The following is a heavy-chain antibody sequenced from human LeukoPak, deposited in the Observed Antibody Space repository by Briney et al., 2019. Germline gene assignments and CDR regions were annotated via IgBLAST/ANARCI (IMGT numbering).Heavy chain of an antibody. Sequence: PSQTLSLTCTVSGGSISSGSYYWSWIRPPAGKGLEWIGRIYTSGSTNYNPSLKSRVTISVDTSKNQFSLKLSSVTAADTAVYYCARDGYNYLRFDYWGQGTLVTVSS. V-gene: IGHV4-61*02. D-gene: IGHD5-24*01. CDR3: ARDGYNYLRFDY. CDR2: IYTSGST. CDR1: GGSISSGSYY. J-gene: IGHJ4*02.